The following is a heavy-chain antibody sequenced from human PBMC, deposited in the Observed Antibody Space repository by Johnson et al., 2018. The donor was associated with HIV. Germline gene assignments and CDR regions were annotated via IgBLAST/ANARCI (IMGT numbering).Heavy chain of an antibody. Sequence: VQLVESGGGVARPGGSLRLSCEASGFSFDEYDMSWVRQAPGKGLEWVSGINWNGATPGSADSVKGRFTISRDNTKNSLYLQMNSLRAEDTAVYYCARDIIAVAGYDAFDIWGQGTMVTVSS. J-gene: IGHJ3*02. V-gene: IGHV3-20*04. CDR1: GFSFDEYD. CDR2: INWNGATP. CDR3: ARDIIAVAGYDAFDI. D-gene: IGHD6-19*01.